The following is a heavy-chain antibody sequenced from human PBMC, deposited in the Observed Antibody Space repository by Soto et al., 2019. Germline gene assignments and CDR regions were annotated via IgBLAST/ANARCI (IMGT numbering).Heavy chain of an antibody. J-gene: IGHJ3*02. CDR3: ARTYDGSGPNAGGYGFDI. CDR2: IYYSGRT. CDR1: GGSISSYY. Sequence: QVQLQESGPGLVKPSETLSLSCSVSGGSISSYYWCWIRQPPGKGLEWIAYIYYSGRTSYNPSLKSRVSISLDTSKNQFPLKLSSVTAADTAVYYCARTYDGSGPNAGGYGFDIWGQGTMVTVSS. D-gene: IGHD3-22*01. V-gene: IGHV4-59*01.